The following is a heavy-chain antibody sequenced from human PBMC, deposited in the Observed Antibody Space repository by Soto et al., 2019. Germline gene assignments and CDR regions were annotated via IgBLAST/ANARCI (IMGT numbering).Heavy chain of an antibody. J-gene: IGHJ5*02. CDR2: IYATAPT. CDR1: CASLSGFY. V-gene: IGHV4-4*07. CDR3: VRDGTKTLRDWFDP. Sequence: PSETLSLTCTVSCASLSGFYWSWIRKSAGKGLEWIGRIYATAPTDYNPSLRGRVTMTVDTSKKQFSLKLRSVTAADTAVYYCVRDGTKTLRDWFDPWGQGMSVTVSS. D-gene: IGHD1-1*01.